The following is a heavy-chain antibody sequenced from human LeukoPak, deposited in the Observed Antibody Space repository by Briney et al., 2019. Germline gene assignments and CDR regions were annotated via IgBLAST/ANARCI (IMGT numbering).Heavy chain of an antibody. J-gene: IGHJ4*02. CDR2: IRYDGSNK. V-gene: IGHV3-30*02. CDR1: GFTFDDYA. D-gene: IGHD1-1*01. CDR3: ATLFSLVQAAEFDY. Sequence: GGSLRLSCAASGFTFDDYAMHWVRQAPGKGLEWVAFIRYDGSNKYYADSVKGRFTISRDNAKNSLYLQMNSLRAEDTAVYYCATLFSLVQAAEFDYWGQGTLVTVSS.